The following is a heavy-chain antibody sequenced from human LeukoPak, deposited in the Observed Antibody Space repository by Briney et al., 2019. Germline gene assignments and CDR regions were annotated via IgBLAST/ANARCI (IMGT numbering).Heavy chain of an antibody. J-gene: IGHJ4*02. Sequence: VASVKVSCKASGGTFSSYAISWVRQAPGQGLEWMGRIIPILGIANYAQKFQGRVTITADKSTSTAYMELSGLRSEDTAVYYCARDLIAVAGTTFFDYWGQGTLVTVSS. CDR1: GGTFSSYA. CDR3: ARDLIAVAGTTFFDY. CDR2: IIPILGIA. V-gene: IGHV1-69*04. D-gene: IGHD6-19*01.